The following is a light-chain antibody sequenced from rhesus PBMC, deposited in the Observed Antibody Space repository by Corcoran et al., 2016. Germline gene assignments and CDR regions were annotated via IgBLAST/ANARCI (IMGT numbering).Light chain of an antibody. CDR3: QHYYSPPYT. CDR2: EAS. CDR1: QDITND. V-gene: IGKV1-21*01. Sequence: DIQMTQSPSSLSASVGDRITITFRASQDITNDLAWYQQKPGESTKFLLYEASSLQSGIPSRFSGSRSGTDFTLTISSLQSEDFATYFCQHYYSPPYTFGQGTKVEIK. J-gene: IGKJ2*01.